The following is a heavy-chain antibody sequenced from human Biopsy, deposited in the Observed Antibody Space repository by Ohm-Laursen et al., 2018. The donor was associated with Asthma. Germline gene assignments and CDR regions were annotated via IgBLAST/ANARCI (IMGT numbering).Heavy chain of an antibody. Sequence: TLSLTCTVSGASITSSAYYWGWIRQPPGKGLEWIGSMYYVDTTYYSPPLKIRVTISVNPPKNHFSRIWSSVTAADTAVYYCARHDHRWDTYADFWGQGTLVTVSS. CDR2: MYYVDTT. CDR3: ARHDHRWDTYADF. CDR1: GASITSSAYY. D-gene: IGHD2-2*01. V-gene: IGHV4-39*01. J-gene: IGHJ4*02.